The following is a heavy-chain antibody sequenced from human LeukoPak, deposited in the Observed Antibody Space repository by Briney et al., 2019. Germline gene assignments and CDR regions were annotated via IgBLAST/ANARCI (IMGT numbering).Heavy chain of an antibody. V-gene: IGHV4-39*01. Sequence: PSETLSLTCTVSGGSISSSSYYWGWVRQPPGKGLEWIGSIYYSGSTYYNPSLKSRVTIPVDTSKNQFSLKLSSVTAADTAVYYCARREAQDPDDDYYDSSGYPSQYFQHWGQGTLVTVSS. D-gene: IGHD3-22*01. J-gene: IGHJ1*01. CDR1: GGSISSSSYY. CDR2: IYYSGST. CDR3: ARREAQDPDDDYYDSSGYPSQYFQH.